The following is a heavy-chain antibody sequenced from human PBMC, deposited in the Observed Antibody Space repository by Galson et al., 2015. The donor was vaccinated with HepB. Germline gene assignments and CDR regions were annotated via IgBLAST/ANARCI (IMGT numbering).Heavy chain of an antibody. CDR2: IYSGGST. J-gene: IGHJ5*02. D-gene: IGHD4-17*01. V-gene: IGHV3-53*01. Sequence: SLRLSCAASGFTVSSNYMSWVRQAPGKGLEWVSVIYSGGSTYYADSVKGRFTISRDNSKNTLYLQMNSLRAEDTAVYYCARDLSWPGDDGVRARWFDPWGQGTLVTVSS. CDR3: ARDLSWPGDDGVRARWFDP. CDR1: GFTVSSNY.